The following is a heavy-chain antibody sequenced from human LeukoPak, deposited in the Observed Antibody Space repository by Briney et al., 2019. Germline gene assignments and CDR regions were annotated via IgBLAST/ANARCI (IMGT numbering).Heavy chain of an antibody. D-gene: IGHD2-21*01. CDR2: ISGSGGST. Sequence: GGSLRLSCAASGFSFSSYAMTWVRQAPGKGLEWVSAISGSGGSTYYADSVKGRFTISRDNSKNTLFLQMNSLKTEDTAVYYCTRRYSLWWGPPTDYWGQGTLVTVSS. J-gene: IGHJ4*02. CDR1: GFSFSSYA. CDR3: TRRYSLWWGPPTDY. V-gene: IGHV3-23*01.